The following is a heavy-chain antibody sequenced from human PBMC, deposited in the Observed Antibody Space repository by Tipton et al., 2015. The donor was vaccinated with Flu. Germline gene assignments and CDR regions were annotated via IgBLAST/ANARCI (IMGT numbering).Heavy chain of an antibody. J-gene: IGHJ6*02. D-gene: IGHD3-10*01. Sequence: QSGAEVKKPGASVKVSCKASGYTFTSYGISWVRQAPGQGLEWMGWISAYNGNTNYAQKLQGRVTMTTDTSTSTAYMELRSLRSDDTAVYYCARSRDITMVQGVSYGMDVWGQGTTATVSS. CDR1: GYTFTSYG. CDR3: ARSRDITMVQGVSYGMDV. CDR2: ISAYNGNT. V-gene: IGHV1-18*01.